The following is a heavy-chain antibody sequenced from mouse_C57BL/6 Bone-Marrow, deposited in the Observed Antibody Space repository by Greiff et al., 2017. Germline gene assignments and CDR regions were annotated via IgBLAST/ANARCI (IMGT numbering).Heavy chain of an antibody. CDR2: IDPEIGDT. CDR3: SSLDGNYFDF. Sequence: EVQLQQSGAELVRPGASVKLSCTASGFNIKDDYIHWVKQRPEQGLEWIGWIDPEIGDTEYASTFQGKATITSDTSSHTAYLQLSSLTSENTAVYYCSSLDGNYFDFWGQGTPLTVAS. CDR1: GFNIKDDY. D-gene: IGHD2-1*01. V-gene: IGHV14-4*01. J-gene: IGHJ2*01.